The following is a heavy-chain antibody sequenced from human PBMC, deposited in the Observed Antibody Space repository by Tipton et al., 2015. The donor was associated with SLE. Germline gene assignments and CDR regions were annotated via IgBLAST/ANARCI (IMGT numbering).Heavy chain of an antibody. D-gene: IGHD3-9*01. CDR1: GDSISGTTYS. J-gene: IGHJ4*02. CDR2: VYYTGTT. Sequence: TLSLTCTVSGDSISGTTYSWAWIRQSPGKGLDWIGSVYYTGTTNYSPSLSGRLTLSVDTSKNQFSLKLSSVTAADTAIYYCARHNDILTDYPAAPFDSWGQGTLVTVSS. CDR3: ARHNDILTDYPAAPFDS. V-gene: IGHV4-39*07.